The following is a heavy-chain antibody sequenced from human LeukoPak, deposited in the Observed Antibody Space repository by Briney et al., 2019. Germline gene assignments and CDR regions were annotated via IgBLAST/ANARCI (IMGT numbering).Heavy chain of an antibody. CDR2: MNPNSGNT. CDR3: ARGRATTYHYYYYYMDV. J-gene: IGHJ6*03. V-gene: IGHV1-8*01. CDR1: GYTFTSYD. Sequence: ASVKVSCKASGYTFTSYDINWVRQATGQGLEWMGWMNPNSGNTGYAQKFQGRVTMTRNTSISTAYMELSSLTSEDTAVYYCARGRATTYHYYYYYMDVWGKGTTVTVSS. D-gene: IGHD1-26*01.